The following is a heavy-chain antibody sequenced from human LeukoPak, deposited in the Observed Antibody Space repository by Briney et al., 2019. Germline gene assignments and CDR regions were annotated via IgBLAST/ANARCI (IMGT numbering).Heavy chain of an antibody. CDR1: GFTFSHDY. V-gene: IGHV3-11*06. D-gene: IGHD6-6*01. CDR2: ISSRSNYT. CDR3: ARGEEYSSSSGPVDY. J-gene: IGHJ4*02. Sequence: PGGSLRLSCAASGFTFSHDYMSWIRQAPGKGLEWVSYISSRSNYTNYADSVKGRFTISRDNAKHSLYLQMNSLRAEDTAVYYCARGEEYSSSSGPVDYWGQGTLVTVSS.